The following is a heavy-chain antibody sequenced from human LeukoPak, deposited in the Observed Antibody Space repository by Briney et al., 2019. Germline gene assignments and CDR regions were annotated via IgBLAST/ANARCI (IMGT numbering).Heavy chain of an antibody. CDR2: IRYDGSNK. V-gene: IGHV3-30*02. D-gene: IGHD5-18*01. J-gene: IGHJ4*02. Sequence: GGSLRLSCAASGFTFSSYGMHWVCQAAGKGLEWVAFIRYDGSNKYYADSVKGRFTISRDNSKNTLYLQMNSLRAEDTAVYYCAKRGTVHVVDTAMAGGLSFDYWGQGTLVTVSS. CDR3: AKRGTVHVVDTAMAGGLSFDY. CDR1: GFTFSSYG.